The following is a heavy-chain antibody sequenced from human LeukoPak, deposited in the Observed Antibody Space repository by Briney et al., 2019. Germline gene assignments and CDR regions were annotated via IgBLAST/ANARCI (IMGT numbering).Heavy chain of an antibody. CDR2: IFTSESP. CDR3: ARVSSSWYQDWYFDL. V-gene: IGHV4-61*02. CDR1: GGSISSSSYY. D-gene: IGHD6-13*01. J-gene: IGHJ2*01. Sequence: SETLSLTCTVSGGSISSSSYYWSWIRQPAGKGLEWTGRIFTSESPNYNPSLKSRVTMSVDTSKNQFSLKLSSVNAADTAVYYCARVSSSWYQDWYFDLWGRGTLVTVSS.